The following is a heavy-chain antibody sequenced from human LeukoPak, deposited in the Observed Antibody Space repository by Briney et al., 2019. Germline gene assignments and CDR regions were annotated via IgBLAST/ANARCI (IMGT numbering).Heavy chain of an antibody. CDR3: ARXSLDY. V-gene: IGHV3-15*01. CDR2: IRITTDGATT. CDR1: GFSFKNAW. Sequence: GGSLRLSCAASGFSFKNAWVTWVRQAPGKGLEWVGRIRITTDGATTHYAAPVKDRFTISGDDSKTTVFLQMNNLRPEDTAVYYXARXSLDYWGQGAQVTVSS. J-gene: IGHJ4*02.